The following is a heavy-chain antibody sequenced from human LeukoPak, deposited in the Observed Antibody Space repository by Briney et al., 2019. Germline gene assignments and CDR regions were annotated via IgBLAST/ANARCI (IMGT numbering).Heavy chain of an antibody. J-gene: IGHJ4*02. CDR1: GFTLNNYA. D-gene: IGHD6-19*01. V-gene: IGHV3-21*01. Sequence: GGSLRLSCAASGFTLNNYAMTWVRQAPGKGLEWVSSISSSSSYIYYADSVKGRFTISRDNAKNSLYLQMNSLRAEDAAVYYCARDRYSSGWYSGIDYWGQGTLVTVSS. CDR2: ISSSSSYI. CDR3: ARDRYSSGWYSGIDY.